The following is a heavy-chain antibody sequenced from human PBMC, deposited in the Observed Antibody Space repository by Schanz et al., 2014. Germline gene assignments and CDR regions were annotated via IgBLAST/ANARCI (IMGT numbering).Heavy chain of an antibody. J-gene: IGHJ3*02. CDR2: ISHNTFYT. CDR3: ARLGRMGAFDI. Sequence: QVQLVESGGGLVKPGGSLRLSCAASGFTFTDYYISWIRQAPGMGLEWVSYISHNTFYTDYADSVKGRFTISRDNAKNSVYLQMNTLRAEDTAVYYCARLGRMGAFDIWGQGTMVTVSS. CDR1: GFTFTDYY. V-gene: IGHV3-11*06. D-gene: IGHD2-8*01.